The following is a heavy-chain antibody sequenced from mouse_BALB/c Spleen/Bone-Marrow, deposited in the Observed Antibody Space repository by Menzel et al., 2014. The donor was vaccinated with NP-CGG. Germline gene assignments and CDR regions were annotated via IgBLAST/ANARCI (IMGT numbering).Heavy chain of an antibody. CDR3: TRDNGPFDY. J-gene: IGHJ2*01. CDR2: ITSGGSYT. CDR1: GFTFSSYT. Sequence: EVMLVESGGGLVKPGGSLKLSCAASGFTFSSYTMPWVRQTPEKRLEWVATITSGGSYTYYPDSVKGRFTISRDNAKNTLYLQMSSLKSEDTAMYYCTRDNGPFDYWGQGTTLTVSS. D-gene: IGHD1-2*01. V-gene: IGHV5-6-4*01.